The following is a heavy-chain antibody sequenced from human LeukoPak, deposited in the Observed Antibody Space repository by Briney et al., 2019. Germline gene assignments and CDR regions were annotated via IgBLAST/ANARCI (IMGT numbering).Heavy chain of an antibody. J-gene: IGHJ4*02. D-gene: IGHD3-10*01. CDR1: GGSISSYY. Sequence: PSETLSLTCTVSGGSISSYYWTWIRQAPGKGLEWIGYIYAGGKTRSSPSLESRVSISVDTSKNQFSLKLTSVTAADTAAYYCARGVSGFWLSFGFWGQGALVSVSS. CDR3: ARGVSGFWLSFGF. CDR2: IYAGGKT. V-gene: IGHV4-4*09.